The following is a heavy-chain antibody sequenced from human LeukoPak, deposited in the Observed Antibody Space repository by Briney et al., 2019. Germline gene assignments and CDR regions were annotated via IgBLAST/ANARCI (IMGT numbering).Heavy chain of an antibody. D-gene: IGHD3-9*01. Sequence: ASVKVSCKTSGYRFNGYHIHWVRQAPGQGLEWMGWINPNSGGTKYARKFQGRVTMTGDTSISTVYMELSRLRSDDSAVYYCAREDYDILTGYRTKHWFHPWGQGTLVTVSS. V-gene: IGHV1-2*02. J-gene: IGHJ5*02. CDR1: GYRFNGYH. CDR3: AREDYDILTGYRTKHWFHP. CDR2: INPNSGGT.